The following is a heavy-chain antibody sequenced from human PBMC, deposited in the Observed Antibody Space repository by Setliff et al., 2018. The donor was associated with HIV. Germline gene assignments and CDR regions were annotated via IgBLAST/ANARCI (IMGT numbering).Heavy chain of an antibody. Sequence: SETLSLTCTVSGGSVSTTNYYWSWIRQPPGKGLEWIGYIHYSGSAAYYSPSLQSRSTISIDTSKNQFSLSLTSVTAADTAIYYCARPYDSLYGWGQGVLVTVSS. CDR2: IHYSGSAA. D-gene: IGHD3-22*01. CDR3: ARPYDSLYG. V-gene: IGHV4-39*01. J-gene: IGHJ4*02. CDR1: GGSVSTTNYY.